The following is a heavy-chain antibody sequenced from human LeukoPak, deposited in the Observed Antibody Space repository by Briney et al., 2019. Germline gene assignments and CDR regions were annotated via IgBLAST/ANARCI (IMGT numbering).Heavy chain of an antibody. CDR2: IYHSGST. D-gene: IGHD5-18*01. J-gene: IGHJ4*02. V-gene: IGHV4-38-2*02. CDR1: GYSISSGFF. Sequence: SETLSLTCTVSGYSISSGFFWGWIRQPPGKDLEWIGNIYHSGSTYYNPSLKSRVTISVDTSKNQFSLRLTSVTAADTAVYYCAQKPTAQTFDYWGQGTLVTVSS. CDR3: AQKPTAQTFDY.